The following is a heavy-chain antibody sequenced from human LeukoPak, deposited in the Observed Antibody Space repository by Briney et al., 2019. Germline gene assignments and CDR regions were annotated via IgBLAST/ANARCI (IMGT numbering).Heavy chain of an antibody. CDR1: GFTFSSYS. CDR3: ARDPPYCGGDCWFDP. V-gene: IGHV3-21*01. Sequence: PGGSLRLSCAASGFTFSSYSMNWVRQAPGKGLEWVSSISSSSSYIYYADSVQGRFTISRDNAKNSLYLQMNSLRAEDTAVYYCARDPPYCGGDCWFDPWGQGTLVTVSS. D-gene: IGHD2-21*01. CDR2: ISSSSSYI. J-gene: IGHJ5*02.